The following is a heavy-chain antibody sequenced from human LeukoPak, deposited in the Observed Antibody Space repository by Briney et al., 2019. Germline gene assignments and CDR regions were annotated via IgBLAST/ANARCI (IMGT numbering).Heavy chain of an antibody. CDR3: ARAVLYYYYGMDV. V-gene: IGHV3-48*03. J-gene: IGHJ6*02. Sequence: PGGSLRLSCAASGFTFSSYEMNWVRQAPGKGLEWVPYISSSGGTIYYADSVKGRFTISRDNAKNSLYLQMNSLRAEDTAVYYCARAVLYYYYGMDVWGQGTTVTVSS. CDR1: GFTFSSYE. CDR2: ISSSGGTI.